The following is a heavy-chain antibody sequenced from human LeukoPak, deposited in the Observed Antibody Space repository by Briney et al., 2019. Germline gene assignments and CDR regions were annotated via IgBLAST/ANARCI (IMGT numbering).Heavy chain of an antibody. D-gene: IGHD3-3*01. CDR2: ISYDGSNK. V-gene: IGHV3-30*03. J-gene: IGHJ6*02. CDR1: GFTFSSYG. CDR3: ARDGTEDFWPDYYGMDV. Sequence: PGGSLRLSCAASGFTFSSYGMHWVRQAPGKGLEWVAVISYDGSNKYYADSVKGRFTISRDNSKNTLYLQMNSLRAEDTAVYYCARDGTEDFWPDYYGMDVWGQGTTVTVSS.